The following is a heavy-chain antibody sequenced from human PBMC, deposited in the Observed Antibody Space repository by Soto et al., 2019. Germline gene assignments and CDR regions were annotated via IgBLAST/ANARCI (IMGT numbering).Heavy chain of an antibody. D-gene: IGHD1-20*01. V-gene: IGHV4-34*01. J-gene: IGHJ4*02. CDR1: GGSFSGYY. CDR2: INHSGST. Sequence: PSETLSLTCAVYGGSFSGYYWSWIRQPPGKGLEWIGEINHSGSTNYNPSLKSRVTISVDTSKNQFSLKLSSVTAADTAVYYCARDSWNRSRFDYWGQGTLVTVSS. CDR3: ARDSWNRSRFDY.